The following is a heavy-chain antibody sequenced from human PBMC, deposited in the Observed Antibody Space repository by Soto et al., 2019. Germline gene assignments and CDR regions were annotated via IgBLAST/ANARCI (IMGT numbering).Heavy chain of an antibody. CDR2: VYHSGIT. Sequence: SETLSLTCAVSGVFISSGGFSWSWVRQPPGKGLEWIGYVYHSGITHYNPSLKSRVLISIDRSNNQFSLELSSVTAADTAVYYCARYYYDNNGFGKFDHWRQGTLVTVSS. CDR3: ARYYYDNNGFGKFDH. D-gene: IGHD3-22*01. J-gene: IGHJ4*02. CDR1: GVFISSGGFS. V-gene: IGHV4-30-2*01.